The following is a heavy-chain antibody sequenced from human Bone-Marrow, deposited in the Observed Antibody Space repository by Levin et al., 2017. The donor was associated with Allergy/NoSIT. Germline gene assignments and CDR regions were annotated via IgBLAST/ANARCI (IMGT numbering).Heavy chain of an antibody. CDR1: GFTFSSYA. D-gene: IGHD3-3*01. CDR2: ISYDGSNK. V-gene: IGHV3-30-3*01. J-gene: IGHJ4*02. Sequence: GESLKISCAASGFTFSSYAMHWVRQAPGKGLEWVAVISYDGSNKYYADSVKGRFTISRDNSKNTLYLQMNSLRAEDTAVYYCARDRFFGVVPARTDNYFDYWGQGTLVTVSS. CDR3: ARDRFFGVVPARTDNYFDY.